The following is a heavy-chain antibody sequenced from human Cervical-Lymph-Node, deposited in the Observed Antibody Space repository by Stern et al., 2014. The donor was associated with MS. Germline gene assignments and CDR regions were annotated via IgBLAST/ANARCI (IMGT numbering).Heavy chain of an antibody. CDR3: VAYSSGDNINY. CDR2: IWYDGSNE. D-gene: IGHD6-19*01. J-gene: IGHJ4*02. V-gene: IGHV3-33*01. CDR1: GLTFSSHC. Sequence: QVQLVESGGGVVQPGRSLRLSCVASGLTFSSHCMHWVRQAPGKGLEWVAVIWYDGSNEKYVDAVKGRFTISRDNSKDTLYLQMNSLRAEDTAVYYCVAYSSGDNINYWGQGTLVTVSS.